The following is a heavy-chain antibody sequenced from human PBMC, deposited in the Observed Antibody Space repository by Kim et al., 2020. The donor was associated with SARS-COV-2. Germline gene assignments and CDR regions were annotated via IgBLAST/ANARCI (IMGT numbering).Heavy chain of an antibody. J-gene: IGHJ4*02. V-gene: IGHV1-18*01. Sequence: ASVTVSCKASGYSFTAYGISWVRQAPGQGLEWMAWISGYNGDTNSARNLQDRVTVTTDTTTSTAYMELRSLTSDDTAVYYCARDLKRTDRYFDYWGQGTLVTGS. CDR1: GYSFTAYG. D-gene: IGHD1-1*01. CDR2: ISGYNGDT. CDR3: ARDLKRTDRYFDY.